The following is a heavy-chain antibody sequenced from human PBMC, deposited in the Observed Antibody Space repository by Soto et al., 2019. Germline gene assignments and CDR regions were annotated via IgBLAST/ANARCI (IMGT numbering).Heavy chain of an antibody. V-gene: IGHV3-48*02. CDR1: GFTFSLYS. D-gene: IGHD3-10*01. Sequence: EVQLVESGGGLVQPGGSLRLSCAASGFTFSLYSMSWVRQAPGKGLEWVSYISRSSTGIHYADSVKGRFTISRDDATISMHLQMNGLRDGDTAVYYCARAVTWGLDVW. CDR2: ISRSSTGI. J-gene: IGHJ6*01. CDR3: ARAVTWGLDV.